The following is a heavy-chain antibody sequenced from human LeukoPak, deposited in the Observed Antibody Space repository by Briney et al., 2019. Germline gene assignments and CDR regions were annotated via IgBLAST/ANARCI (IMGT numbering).Heavy chain of an antibody. CDR2: FYDTRSP. D-gene: IGHD3-10*01. Sequence: SETLSLTCTVSGGSISLYYWSWIRQPPGKGLEWVGYFYDTRSPKYNPSLERRVTISVDMSRNQFSLNLTSVTAADTAVYYCARGRGSLTYWGQGTLATVSS. CDR1: GGSISLYY. CDR3: ARGRGSLTY. V-gene: IGHV4-59*01. J-gene: IGHJ4*02.